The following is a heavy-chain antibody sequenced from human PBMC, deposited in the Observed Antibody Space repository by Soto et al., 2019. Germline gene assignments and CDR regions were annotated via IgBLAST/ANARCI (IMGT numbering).Heavy chain of an antibody. CDR1: GGSVSSGGYY. V-gene: IGHV4-31*03. D-gene: IGHD2-15*01. Sequence: QVQLQESGPRLVKPSQTLSLTCTVSGGSVSSGGYYWNWIRQHPGKGLEWIGYIYYSGSTYYKPSLKSRVTISMDTSNNQFSLKLTSVTAADPAVYYCASAEGYLVRPIYGMDVWGQGTTVTVSS. CDR2: IYYSGST. J-gene: IGHJ6*01. CDR3: ASAEGYLVRPIYGMDV.